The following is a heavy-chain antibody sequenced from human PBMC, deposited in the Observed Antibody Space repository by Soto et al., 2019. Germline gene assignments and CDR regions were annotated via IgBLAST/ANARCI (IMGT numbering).Heavy chain of an antibody. CDR2: ISGSGGST. Sequence: VGSLRLSCAASGFTFSSYAMSWVRQAPGKGLEWVSAISGSGGSTYYADSVKGRFTISRDNSKNTLYLQMNSPRAEDTAVYYCAKDYDSSSWYVSPYFDYWGQGTLVTVSS. CDR1: GFTFSSYA. V-gene: IGHV3-23*01. D-gene: IGHD6-13*01. CDR3: AKDYDSSSWYVSPYFDY. J-gene: IGHJ4*02.